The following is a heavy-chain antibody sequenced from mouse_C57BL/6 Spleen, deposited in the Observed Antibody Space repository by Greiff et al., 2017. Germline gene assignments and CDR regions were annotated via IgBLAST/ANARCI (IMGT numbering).Heavy chain of an antibody. J-gene: IGHJ4*01. V-gene: IGHV2-6-1*01. Sequence: QVQLKESGPGLVAPSQSLSITCTVSGFSLTSYGVHWVRQPPGKGLEWLVVIWSDGSTTYNSALKSRLSISKDNSNSQVFLKMNSLQTDDTAMYYCARHDEEDYAMDYWGQGTSVTVSS. CDR3: ARHDEEDYAMDY. CDR1: GFSLTSYG. CDR2: IWSDGST.